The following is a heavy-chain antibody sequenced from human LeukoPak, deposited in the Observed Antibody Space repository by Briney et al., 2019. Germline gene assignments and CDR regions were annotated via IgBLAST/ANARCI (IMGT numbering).Heavy chain of an antibody. CDR3: ARDGAGGSYSWFDP. J-gene: IGHJ5*02. CDR1: GGSISSYY. CDR2: IYYSGST. Sequence: SETLSLTCTVSGGSISSYYWSWIRQPPGKGLEWIGYIYYSGSTNYNPSLKSRVTISVDTSKNQFSLKLSSVTAADTAVYYCARDGAGGSYSWFDPWGQGTLVTVSS. D-gene: IGHD1-26*01. V-gene: IGHV4-59*01.